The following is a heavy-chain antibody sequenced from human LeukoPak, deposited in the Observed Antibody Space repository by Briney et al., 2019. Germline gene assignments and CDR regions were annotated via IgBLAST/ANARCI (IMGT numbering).Heavy chain of an antibody. V-gene: IGHV4-34*01. CDR1: GGSFSGYY. D-gene: IGHD2-2*02. J-gene: IGHJ4*02. Sequence: PSETLSLTCAVYGGSFSGYYWSWIRQPPGKGLEWIGEINHSGSTNYNPSLKSRVTISVDTSKNQFSLKLSSATAADTAVYYCARGQRRGIVVVPAAIRSFDYWGQGTLVTVSS. CDR3: ARGQRRGIVVVPAAIRSFDY. CDR2: INHSGST.